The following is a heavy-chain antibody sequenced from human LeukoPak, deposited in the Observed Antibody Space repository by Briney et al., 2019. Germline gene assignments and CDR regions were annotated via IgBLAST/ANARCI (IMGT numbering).Heavy chain of an antibody. J-gene: IGHJ4*02. D-gene: IGHD3-10*01. Sequence: GESLKISCKAYGDRFTSYWLAWVRQMPGKGLEWMGITSPITSDTTYSPSFQGRATVSVDKSITTVYLHWSSLQASDTAIYYCARLRNYYGSGTYPYFDYWGQGALVTVSS. CDR1: GDRFTSYW. V-gene: IGHV5-51*01. CDR3: ARLRNYYGSGTYPYFDY. CDR2: TSPITSDT.